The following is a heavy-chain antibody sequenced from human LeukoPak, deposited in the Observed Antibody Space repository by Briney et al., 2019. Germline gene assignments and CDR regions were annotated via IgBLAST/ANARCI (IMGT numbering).Heavy chain of an antibody. CDR2: ISAYNGNT. CDR3: ARVPVPDYYGSATNSLEFDY. J-gene: IGHJ4*02. Sequence: GASVKVSCKASGYTFTSYGISWVRQAPGQGLEWMGWISAYNGNTNYAQKLQGRVTMTTDTSTSTAYMELSRLRSDDTAVYYCARVPVPDYYGSATNSLEFDYWGQGTLVTVSS. V-gene: IGHV1-18*01. D-gene: IGHD3-10*01. CDR1: GYTFTSYG.